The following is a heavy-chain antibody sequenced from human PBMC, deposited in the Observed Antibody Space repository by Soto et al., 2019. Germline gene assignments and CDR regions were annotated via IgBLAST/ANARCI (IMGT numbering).Heavy chain of an antibody. CDR2: ISYDGSNK. CDR3: ARVDIVVVVATHFDY. V-gene: IGHV3-30-3*01. CDR1: GFTFSSYA. Sequence: PGGSLRLSCAASGFTFSSYAVHWVRQAPGKGLEWVAVISYDGSNKYYADSVKGRFTISRDNSKNTLYLQMNSLRAEDTAVYYCARVDIVVVVATHFDYWGQGTLVTVSS. J-gene: IGHJ4*02. D-gene: IGHD2-15*01.